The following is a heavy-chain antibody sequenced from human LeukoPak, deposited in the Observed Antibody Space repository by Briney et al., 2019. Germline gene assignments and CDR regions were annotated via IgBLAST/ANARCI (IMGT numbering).Heavy chain of an antibody. CDR3: ARNLKRADGAFDI. J-gene: IGHJ3*02. Sequence: PGGSLRLSCAASGFTFSSYSMNWVRQAPGKGLEWVSSISSSSSYIYYADSVKGRFTISRDNAKNSLYLQMNSLRAEDTAVYYCARNLKRADGAFDIWGQGTMVTVSS. CDR2: ISSSSSYI. CDR1: GFTFSSYS. V-gene: IGHV3-21*01.